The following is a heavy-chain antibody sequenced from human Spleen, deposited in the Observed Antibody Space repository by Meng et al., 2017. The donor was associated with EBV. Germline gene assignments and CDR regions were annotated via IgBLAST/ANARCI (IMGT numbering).Heavy chain of an antibody. V-gene: IGHV4-34*01. CDR2: INHSGSA. D-gene: IGHD3-10*01. CDR3: ARGVGDH. CDR1: GGSFSDCY. Sequence: QGRLQVWGSGCLMPSGTLSLACGVYGGSFSDCYGSWIRQSPGKGLEWIGEINHSGSAYYNPSLKSRVTISVDTSKNQFYLNLTSVTAADTAVYYCARGVGDHWGQGVLVTVSS. J-gene: IGHJ4*02.